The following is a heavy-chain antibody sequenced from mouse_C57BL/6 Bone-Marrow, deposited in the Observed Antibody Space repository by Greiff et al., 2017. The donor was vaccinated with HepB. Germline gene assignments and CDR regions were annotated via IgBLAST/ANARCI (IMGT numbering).Heavy chain of an antibody. D-gene: IGHD3-2*02. J-gene: IGHJ3*01. CDR1: GFTFSSYG. CDR2: ISSGGSYT. V-gene: IGHV5-6*01. Sequence: EVHLVESGGVLVKPGGSLKLSCAASGFTFSSYGMSWVRQTPDKRLEWDATISSGGSYTYYPDSVKGRFTISRDNAKNTLYLKMSSLKSEDTAMYYCARPAAQVSFAYWGQGTLVTVSA. CDR3: ARPAAQVSFAY.